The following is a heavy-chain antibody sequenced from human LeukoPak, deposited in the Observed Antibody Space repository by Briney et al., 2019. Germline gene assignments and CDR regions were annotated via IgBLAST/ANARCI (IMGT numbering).Heavy chain of an antibody. V-gene: IGHV4-30-2*01. Sequence: PSETLSLTCTVSGGSTSSGGYYWSWIRQPPGKGLEWIGYIYHSGSTYYNPSLKSRVTISVDRSKNQFSLKLSSVTAADTAVYYCASRYSTWGDYWGQGTLVTVSS. CDR1: GGSTSSGGYY. CDR3: ASRYSTWGDY. D-gene: IGHD2-21*01. CDR2: IYHSGST. J-gene: IGHJ4*02.